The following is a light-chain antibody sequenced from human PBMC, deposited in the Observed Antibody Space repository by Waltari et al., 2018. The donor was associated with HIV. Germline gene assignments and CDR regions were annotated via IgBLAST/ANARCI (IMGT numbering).Light chain of an antibody. CDR3: CSYAGSFTLI. CDR2: GIS. J-gene: IGLJ2*01. CDR1: SRDVGSYNY. Sequence: QSALTQPRSVSGSPGQSVTISCTGTSRDVGSYNYVSWYQLRPGTAPKLILFGISKRPSGVPDRFSGSVSGSPASLTISGLQADDAADYYCCSYAGSFTLIFGGGTTLTVL. V-gene: IGLV2-11*01.